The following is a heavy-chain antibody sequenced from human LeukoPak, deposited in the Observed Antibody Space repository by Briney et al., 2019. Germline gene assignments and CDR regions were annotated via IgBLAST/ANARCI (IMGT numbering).Heavy chain of an antibody. CDR2: ISGDGGST. CDR3: AKALTSGWRHPSRY. Sequence: GGSLRLSCAASGLTFDDYAMHWVRQAPGKGLEGVALISGDGGSTYYADSLKGRFTISRDNSKNSLYLQVNSLRTEDTALYYCAKALTSGWRHPSRYWGQGTLVTVSS. V-gene: IGHV3-43*02. CDR1: GLTFDDYA. J-gene: IGHJ4*02. D-gene: IGHD6-19*01.